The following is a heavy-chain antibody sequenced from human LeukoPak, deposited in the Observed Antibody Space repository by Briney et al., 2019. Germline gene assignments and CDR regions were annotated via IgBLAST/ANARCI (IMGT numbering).Heavy chain of an antibody. D-gene: IGHD1-14*01. J-gene: IGHJ4*02. CDR3: TKAPNRYYFDY. CDR2: INQDGREK. CDR1: GFSFRDSW. Sequence: GGSLRLSCAHSGFSFRDSWMSWVRQIPGKGLEWVAYINQDGREKYYVDPVKGRFTISRDNAKNSVYLQMDSLRDEDTAVYHCTKAPNRYYFDYWGLGTLVTVS. V-gene: IGHV3-7*05.